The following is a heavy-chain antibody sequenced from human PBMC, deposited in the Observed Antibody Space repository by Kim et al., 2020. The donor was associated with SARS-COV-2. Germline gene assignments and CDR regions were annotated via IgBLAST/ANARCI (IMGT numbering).Heavy chain of an antibody. V-gene: IGHV1-69*13. CDR3: ARSWATAVVVDAIGSYGL. D-gene: IGHD2-15*01. CDR1: GGTFSNYA. J-gene: IGHJ6*01. CDR2: IIPNYGDT. Sequence: SVKVSCKASGGTFSNYAISWVRQAPGQGLEWMGGIIPNYGDTNYAKKYQDRVTISADASTSTAYMELTSLRSEDTAVYYCARSWATAVVVDAIGSYGL.